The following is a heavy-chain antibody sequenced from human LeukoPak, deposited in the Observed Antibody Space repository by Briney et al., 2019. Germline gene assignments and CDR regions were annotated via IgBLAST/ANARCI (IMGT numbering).Heavy chain of an antibody. CDR1: GFTFSSYA. CDR2: IYYYGGT. V-gene: IGHV4-59*05. D-gene: IGHD3-16*01. J-gene: IGHJ4*02. Sequence: GSLRLSCAASGFTFSSYAMSWVRQAPGKGLEWIGTIYYYGGTYYNPSLKSRVTISVDTSKNQFSLKLRSVTAADTAVYYCAGPGGLRGFEYWGQGTVVTVSS. CDR3: AGPGGLRGFEY.